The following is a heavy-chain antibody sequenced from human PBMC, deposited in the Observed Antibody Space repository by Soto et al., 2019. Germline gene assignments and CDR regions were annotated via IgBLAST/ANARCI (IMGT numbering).Heavy chain of an antibody. V-gene: IGHV1-8*01. D-gene: IGHD3-16*01. Sequence: QVQMVQSGAEVKKPGASVKVSCKASGYTFINYDIHWVRQATGQGLEWMGWMNPDSGNTGQSKQFQGRVTMTRDTSMSTAYMELSSLRSEDTAVYYCARGRFRRTWFDPWGQGTLVTVSS. CDR3: ARGRFRRTWFDP. CDR1: GYTFINYD. CDR2: MNPDSGNT. J-gene: IGHJ5*02.